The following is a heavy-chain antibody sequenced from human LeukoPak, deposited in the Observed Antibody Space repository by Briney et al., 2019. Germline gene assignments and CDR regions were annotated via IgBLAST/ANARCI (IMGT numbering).Heavy chain of an antibody. Sequence: ASVKVSCKASGYTFTSYGISWVRQAPGQGLEWMGWISAYNGNTNYAQKLQGRVTMTTDTSTSTAYMELRSLRSDDTAVYYCARIFLSVVAPKRWFDPWGQGTLVTVSS. CDR2: ISAYNGNT. CDR3: ARIFLSVVAPKRWFDP. CDR1: GYTFTSYG. V-gene: IGHV1-18*01. J-gene: IGHJ5*02. D-gene: IGHD4-23*01.